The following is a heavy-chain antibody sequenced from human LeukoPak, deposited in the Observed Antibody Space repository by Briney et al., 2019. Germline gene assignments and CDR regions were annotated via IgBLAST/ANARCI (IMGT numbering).Heavy chain of an antibody. D-gene: IGHD3-9*01. CDR3: ARGAHDILTYFDY. CDR2: ISYDGSKK. J-gene: IGHJ4*02. V-gene: IGHV3-30*03. Sequence: GGSLRLSCAASGFIFSTYGMHWVRQAPGKGLEWVTIISYDGSKKYYADSVKGRFTISRDESKNTLYLQMNSLRAEDTAVYYCARGAHDILTYFDYWGQGTLVTVSS. CDR1: GFIFSTYG.